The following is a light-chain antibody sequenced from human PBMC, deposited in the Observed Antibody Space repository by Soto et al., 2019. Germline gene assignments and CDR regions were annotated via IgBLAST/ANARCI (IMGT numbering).Light chain of an antibody. V-gene: IGKV1-39*01. CDR2: AAS. J-gene: IGKJ4*01. Sequence: DIQMTQSPSSLSASVGDRVTITCRASQSISSYLNWYQQKPGKAPKVLIYAASSLQSGVPSRFSGSVSGTDFTLTISRLQPEDFATYYCQQSYSTPLTFGGGTKVDIK. CDR3: QQSYSTPLT. CDR1: QSISSY.